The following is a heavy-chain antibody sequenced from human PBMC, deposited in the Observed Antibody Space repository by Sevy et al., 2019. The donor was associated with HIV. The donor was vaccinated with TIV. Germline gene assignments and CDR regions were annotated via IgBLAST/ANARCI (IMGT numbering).Heavy chain of an antibody. CDR2: DGSSK. J-gene: IGHJ4*02. CDR1: GFTFSIYA. Sequence: GGSLRLSCAASGFTFSIYAMHWVRQAPGKGLEWVVLDGSSKYHADSVKGRFTISRDNSKNTLYLQMNSLRPEDTAVYYCARGSSENRNYFDYWGQGTLVTDSS. CDR3: ARGSSENRNYFDY. V-gene: IGHV3-30-3*01. D-gene: IGHD2-15*01.